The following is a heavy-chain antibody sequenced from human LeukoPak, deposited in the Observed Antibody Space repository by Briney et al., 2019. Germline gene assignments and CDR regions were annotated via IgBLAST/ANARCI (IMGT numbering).Heavy chain of an antibody. D-gene: IGHD3-22*01. V-gene: IGHV3-23*01. J-gene: IGHJ4*02. CDR3: ANLYYDSSGYQPYYFDY. CDR1: GFTFSSYA. CDR2: ISGSGGST. Sequence: GGSLRLSCAASGFTFSSYAMSWVRQAPGKGLEWVSAISGSGGSTYYADSVKGRFTISRDNSKNTLYPQMNSLRAEDTAVYYCANLYYDSSGYQPYYFDYWGQGTLVTVSS.